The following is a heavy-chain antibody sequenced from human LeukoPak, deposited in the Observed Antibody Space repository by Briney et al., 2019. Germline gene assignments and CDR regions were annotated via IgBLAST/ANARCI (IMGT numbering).Heavy chain of an antibody. Sequence: PGGSLRLSCEASEFTFSSYALSWVRQAPGKGLEWVSAISGSGGSTYYADSVKGRFTISRDNSKNTLYLQMNSLRAEDTAVYYCAKDSVFGGPMVRGAMYNWFDPWGQGTLVTVSS. J-gene: IGHJ5*02. D-gene: IGHD3-10*01. CDR3: AKDSVFGGPMVRGAMYNWFDP. CDR1: EFTFSSYA. CDR2: ISGSGGST. V-gene: IGHV3-23*01.